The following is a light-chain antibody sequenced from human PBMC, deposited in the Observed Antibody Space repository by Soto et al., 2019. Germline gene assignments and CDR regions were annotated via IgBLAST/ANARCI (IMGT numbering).Light chain of an antibody. CDR1: SSNIGSNT. CDR3: ATWDDSLNGGV. V-gene: IGLV1-44*01. J-gene: IGLJ3*02. CDR2: SNN. Sequence: QSVLTQPPSASGTPGQRVTISCSGSSSNIGSNTVNWYQQVPGTAPKLLIHSNNQRPSGVPDRFSGSKSGTSASLAISGLQSEDEADYYCATWDDSLNGGVFGGGTNLTVL.